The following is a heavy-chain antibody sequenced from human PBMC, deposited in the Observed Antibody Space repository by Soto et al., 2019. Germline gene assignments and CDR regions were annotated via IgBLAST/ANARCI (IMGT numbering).Heavy chain of an antibody. CDR1: GFTVSSFY. D-gene: IGHD3-3*01. Sequence: GGSLRLSCAASGFTVSSFYMTWVRQAPGKGLQWVAVISSGGSTYYADSVKGRFTISRDNSKNTLYLEMNSLRAEDTAVYYCARDTFGGAYDFLHGGQGTLVTVPQ. CDR3: ARDTFGGAYDFLH. J-gene: IGHJ4*02. CDR2: ISSGGST. V-gene: IGHV3-66*01.